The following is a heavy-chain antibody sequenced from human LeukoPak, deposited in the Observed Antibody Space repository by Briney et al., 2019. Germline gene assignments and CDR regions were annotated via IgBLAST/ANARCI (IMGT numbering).Heavy chain of an antibody. J-gene: IGHJ4*02. CDR1: GFTFSSYG. D-gene: IGHD5-24*01. Sequence: GGSLRLSCAASGFTFSSYGMHWVRQAPGKGLEWVAVISYDGSNKYYADSVKGRFTISRDNSKNTLYLQMNSLRAEDTAVYYCARDGEKRWLQYTFDYWGQGTLVTVSS. CDR2: ISYDGSNK. V-gene: IGHV3-30-3*01. CDR3: ARDGEKRWLQYTFDY.